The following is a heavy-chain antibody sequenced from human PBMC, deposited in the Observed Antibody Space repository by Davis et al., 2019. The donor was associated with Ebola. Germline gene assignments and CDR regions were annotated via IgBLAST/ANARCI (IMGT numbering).Heavy chain of an antibody. CDR3: ARQETSSTWAFDY. Sequence: MPSETLSLTCTVSGGSISSDYWNWIRQPPGKGLEWIGYIYYSGSTNYNPSLKSRVTISIDTSKNQFSLKLSSVTAADTAVYYCARQETSSTWAFDYWGQGTLVTVSS. V-gene: IGHV4-59*08. J-gene: IGHJ4*02. CDR1: GGSISSDY. CDR2: IYYSGST. D-gene: IGHD6-13*01.